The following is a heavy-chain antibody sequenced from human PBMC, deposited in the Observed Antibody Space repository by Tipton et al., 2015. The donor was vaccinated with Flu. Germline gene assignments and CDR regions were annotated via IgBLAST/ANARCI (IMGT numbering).Heavy chain of an antibody. D-gene: IGHD3-10*01. CDR3: ARLGRITMGRGANPGPPDAFDI. Sequence: QLVQSGAEVKKPGESLKISCKGSGYSFTSYWIGWVRQMPGKGLEWMGIIYPGDSDTRYSPSFQGQVTISADKSISTAYLQWSSLKASDTAMYYCARLGRITMGRGANPGPPDAFDIWGQGTRVTVSS. CDR1: GYSFTSYW. V-gene: IGHV5-51*03. J-gene: IGHJ3*02. CDR2: IYPGDSDT.